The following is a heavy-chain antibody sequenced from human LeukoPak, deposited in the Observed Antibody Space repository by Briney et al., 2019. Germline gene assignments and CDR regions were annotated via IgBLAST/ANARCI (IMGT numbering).Heavy chain of an antibody. CDR3: ARHAHYDFWSGYFLYYFDY. CDR1: GYSISSGYY. CDR2: IYHSGST. J-gene: IGHJ4*02. V-gene: IGHV4-38-2*01. D-gene: IGHD3-3*01. Sequence: SETLSLTCAVSGYSISSGYYWGWIRQPPGKGLEWIGSIYHSGSTYYKPSLKSRVTISVDTSKNQFSLKLSSVTAADTAVYYCARHAHYDFWSGYFLYYFDYWGQGTLVTVSS.